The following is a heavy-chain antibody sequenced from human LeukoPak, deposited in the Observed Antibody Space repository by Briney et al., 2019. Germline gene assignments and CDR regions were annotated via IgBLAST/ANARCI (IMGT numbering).Heavy chain of an antibody. D-gene: IGHD3-10*01. Sequence: GSVRVSCKASGYTFPTYAMTWVRQAPGQGLECISGIRINDGNTNYAQKLKGRVTMSTDTSTNTAYMQMRSLITEDTALYYCARVLYGSGSYNEAPRVDYRGEGSLLAVCS. CDR1: GYTFPTYA. J-gene: IGHJ4*02. CDR3: ARVLYGSGSYNEAPRVDY. V-gene: IGHV1-18*01. CDR2: IRINDGNT.